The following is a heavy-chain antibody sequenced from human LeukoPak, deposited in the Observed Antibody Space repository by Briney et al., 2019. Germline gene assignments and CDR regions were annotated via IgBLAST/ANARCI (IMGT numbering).Heavy chain of an antibody. V-gene: IGHV3-33*07. CDR3: ARSLIVASEDY. Sequence: GRSLRLSCATSGFIFSSYGMYWVRQAPGKGLEWVAVIWHDGSAEFYADSVKGRFSISRDDSKNTVYLQMNSLRAEDTALYYCARSLIVASEDYWGQGTLVTVSS. J-gene: IGHJ4*02. CDR1: GFIFSSYG. CDR2: IWHDGSAE. D-gene: IGHD3-22*01.